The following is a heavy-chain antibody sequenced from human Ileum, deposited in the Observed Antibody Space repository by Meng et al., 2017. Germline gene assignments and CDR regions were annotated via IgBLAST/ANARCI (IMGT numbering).Heavy chain of an antibody. J-gene: IGHJ4*02. CDR2: INHSGST. D-gene: IGHD3-22*01. CDR1: GGSFSGYY. CDR3: SRTSYYDNSGYYPG. V-gene: IGHV4-34*01. Sequence: QVQLHQWGAGLLQPSETLSLTCAVYGGSFSGYYWSWIRQPPGKGLEWIGEINHSGSTNYNPSLKSRVTISVDTSKNQFSLKLSSVTAADTAVYYCSRTSYYDNSGYYPGWGQGTLVTVSS.